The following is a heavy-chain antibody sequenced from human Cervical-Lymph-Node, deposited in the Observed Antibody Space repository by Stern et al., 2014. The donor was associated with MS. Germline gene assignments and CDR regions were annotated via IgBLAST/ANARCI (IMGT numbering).Heavy chain of an antibody. J-gene: IGHJ4*02. CDR3: AKDTPFGN. CDR2: ISWNSGGI. CDR1: GFNLDGHD. Sequence: EVQLVESGGDLVQPGRSLGLSCGASGFNLDGHDMHWVRQAPGKGLEWVSSISWNSGGIVYADSVKGRFTISRDNARNSLYLQMNSLRAEDTAFYYCAKDTPFGNWGQGTLVTVSS. V-gene: IGHV3-9*01.